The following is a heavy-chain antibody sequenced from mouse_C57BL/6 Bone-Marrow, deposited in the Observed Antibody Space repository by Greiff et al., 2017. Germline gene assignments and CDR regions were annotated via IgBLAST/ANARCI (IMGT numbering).Heavy chain of an antibody. CDR2: ISPRSGNT. Sequence: QVQLQQSGAELARPGASVKLSCKASGYTFTSYGISWVTQRTGQGLEWIGGISPRSGNTYYNEKFKGKATLTADKSSSTAYMELRSLTSEDSAVYFCARKTYYSNYVKGFDYWGQGTTRTVSS. V-gene: IGHV1-81*01. J-gene: IGHJ2*01. CDR1: GYTFTSYG. D-gene: IGHD2-5*01. CDR3: ARKTYYSNYVKGFDY.